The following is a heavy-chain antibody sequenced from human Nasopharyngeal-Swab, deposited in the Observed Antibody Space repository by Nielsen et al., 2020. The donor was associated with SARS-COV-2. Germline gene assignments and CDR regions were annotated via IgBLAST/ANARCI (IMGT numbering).Heavy chain of an antibody. CDR3: ARSSVAARLVYFYYYGMDV. D-gene: IGHD6-6*01. CDR1: GFTFSSYS. J-gene: IGHJ6*02. CDR2: ISSSSSTI. V-gene: IGHV3-48*04. Sequence: GGSLTLSCAASGFTFSSYSMNWVRQAPGKGLEWVSYISSSSSTIYYADSVKGRFTISRDNAKNSLYLQMNSLRAEDTAVSYCARSSVAARLVYFYYYGMDVWGQGTTVTVSS.